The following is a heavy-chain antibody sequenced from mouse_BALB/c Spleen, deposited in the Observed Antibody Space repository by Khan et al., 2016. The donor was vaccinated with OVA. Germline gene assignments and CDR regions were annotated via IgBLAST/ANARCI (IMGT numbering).Heavy chain of an antibody. CDR2: INTYTGEP. J-gene: IGHJ1*01. CDR3: ARGASYWYFDV. V-gene: IGHV9-1*02. Sequence: QIQLVQSGPELKKPGETVKISCKASAYTFTNYGMNWVKQAPGKGLKWMGWINTYTGEPTYTDDFKGRFAFSLDTSASTAYLQINNLKNEDMATXCCARGASYWYFDVWGAGTTVTVSS. CDR1: AYTFTNYG.